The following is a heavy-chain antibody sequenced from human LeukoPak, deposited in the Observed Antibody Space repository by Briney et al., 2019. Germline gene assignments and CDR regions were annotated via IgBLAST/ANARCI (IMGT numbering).Heavy chain of an antibody. CDR1: GFTFSSCG. V-gene: IGHV3-21*01. D-gene: IGHD1-14*01. CDR3: ATETIGRHYDY. CDR2: IGPTGTDR. Sequence: GGSLRLSCAASGFTFSSCGFNWVRQAPGKGLEWVSSIGPTGTDRYYADSVRGRVTISRDNAKNSMYLQMDSLRDEDTAVYYCATETIGRHYDYWGQGTLLTVSS. J-gene: IGHJ4*02.